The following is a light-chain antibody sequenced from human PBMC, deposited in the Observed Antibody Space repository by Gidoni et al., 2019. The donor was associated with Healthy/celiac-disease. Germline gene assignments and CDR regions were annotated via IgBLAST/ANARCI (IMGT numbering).Light chain of an antibody. CDR3: QQRSNWPT. V-gene: IGKV3-11*01. CDR2: DAS. J-gene: IGKJ4*01. CDR1: QSVSSY. Sequence: EIVLTQSPATLSLSPGARATLSCRPSQSVSSYLAWYQQKPGQAPRLLIYDASNWATAIPARFSGSGSGTDFTLTISSLEPEDFAVYYCQQRSNWPTFGGGTKVEIK.